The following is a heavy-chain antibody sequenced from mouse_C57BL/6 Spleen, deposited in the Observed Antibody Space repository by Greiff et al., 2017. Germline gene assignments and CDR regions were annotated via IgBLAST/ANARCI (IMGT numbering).Heavy chain of an antibody. CDR2: IDPSDSYT. J-gene: IGHJ4*01. D-gene: IGHD1-1*01. CDR1: GYTFTSYW. V-gene: IGHV1-50*01. CDR3: ARSLGDYGSSPYYAMDY. Sequence: VQLQQPGAELVKPGASVKLSCKASGYTFTSYWMQWVKQRPGQGLEWIGEIDPSDSYTNYNQKFKGKATLTVDTSSRTAYMQLSRLTSEDSAVYYCARSLGDYGSSPYYAMDYWGQGTSVTVSS.